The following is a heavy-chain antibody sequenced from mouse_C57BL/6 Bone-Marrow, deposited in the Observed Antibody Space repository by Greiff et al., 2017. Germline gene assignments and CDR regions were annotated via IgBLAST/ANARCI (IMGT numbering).Heavy chain of an antibody. Sequence: VQLQQSGAELVRPGASVKLSCTASGFNIKDDYMHWVKQRPEQGLEWIGWIDPENGDTEYASKFQGKATITADTSSNTAYLHLSSLTSEDTAVYYCTTGYYDVWGTGTTVTVSS. CDR3: TTGYYDV. CDR1: GFNIKDDY. CDR2: IDPENGDT. V-gene: IGHV14-4*01. J-gene: IGHJ1*03.